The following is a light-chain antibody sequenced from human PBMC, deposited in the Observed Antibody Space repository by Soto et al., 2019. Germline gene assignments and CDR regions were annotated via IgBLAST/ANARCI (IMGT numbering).Light chain of an antibody. CDR2: GAS. Sequence: EIALTQSPGTLSLSPGERATLSCRTSQSVSNNYLAWYQQKPGQAPRLLIYGASSRATGIPDRFSGSGSGTDFTLTISRLEPEDFAVYYCQQYGSSPITFGQGTRLE. CDR3: QQYGSSPIT. CDR1: QSVSNNY. V-gene: IGKV3-20*01. J-gene: IGKJ5*01.